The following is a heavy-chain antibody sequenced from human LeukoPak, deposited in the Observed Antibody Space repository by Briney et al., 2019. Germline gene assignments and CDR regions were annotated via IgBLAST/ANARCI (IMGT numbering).Heavy chain of an antibody. Sequence: PSETLSLTCTVSGGSISSYYWSWIRQPAGKGLEWIGRIYTSGSTNYNPSLKSRVTMSVDTSKNQFSLKLSSVTAADTAVYYCARLSYYYDSSGYPYYFDYWGQGTLVTVSS. J-gene: IGHJ4*02. CDR2: IYTSGST. CDR3: ARLSYYYDSSGYPYYFDY. D-gene: IGHD3-22*01. V-gene: IGHV4-4*07. CDR1: GGSISSYY.